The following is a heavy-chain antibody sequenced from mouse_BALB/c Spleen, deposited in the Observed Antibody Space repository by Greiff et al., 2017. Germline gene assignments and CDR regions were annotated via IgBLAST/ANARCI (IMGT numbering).Heavy chain of an antibody. D-gene: IGHD1-1*01. J-gene: IGHJ2*01. V-gene: IGHV3-6*02. CDR3: ARLGITTVEYYFDY. Sequence: EVKLEESGPGLVKPSQSLSLTCSVTGYSITSGYYWNWIRQFPGNKLEWMGYISYDGSNNYNPSLKNRISITRDTSKNQFFLKLNSVTTEDTATYYCARLGITTVEYYFDYWGQGTTLTVSS. CDR2: ISYDGSN. CDR1: GYSITSGYY.